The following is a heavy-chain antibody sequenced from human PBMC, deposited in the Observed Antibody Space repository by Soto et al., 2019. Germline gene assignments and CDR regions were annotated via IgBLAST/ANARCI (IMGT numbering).Heavy chain of an antibody. CDR3: ASHTRIVDYYFDY. Sequence: PAETLSLTCAVYGGSFSGYYWSWIRQPPGKGLEWIGEINHSGSTNYNPSLKSRVTISVDTSKNQFSLKLSSVTAADTAVYYCASHTRIVDYYFDYWGQGTLVTVSS. CDR2: INHSGST. V-gene: IGHV4-34*01. J-gene: IGHJ4*02. CDR1: GGSFSGYY. D-gene: IGHD1-26*01.